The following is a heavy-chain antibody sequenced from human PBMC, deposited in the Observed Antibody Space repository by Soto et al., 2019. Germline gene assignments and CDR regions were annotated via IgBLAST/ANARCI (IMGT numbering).Heavy chain of an antibody. V-gene: IGHV1-69*01. CDR3: VGGPGGDYVSYFDY. CDR2: IIPIFGTA. CDR1: GGTFSSYA. J-gene: IGHJ4*02. D-gene: IGHD4-17*01. Sequence: QVQLVQSGAEVKKPGSSVKVSCKASGGTFSSYAISWVRQAPGQGLEWMGGIIPIFGTANYAQKFQGRVTITADESTSTAYMELSRLRSEDTAVYYCVGGPGGDYVSYFDYWGQGTLVTVSS.